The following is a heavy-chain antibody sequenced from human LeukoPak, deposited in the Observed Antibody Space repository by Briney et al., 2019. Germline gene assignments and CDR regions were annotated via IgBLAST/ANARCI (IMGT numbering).Heavy chain of an antibody. Sequence: ASVKVSCKVSGYTLTELSMHWVRQAPGKGLEWMGGFDPEDGETIYAQKIQGRVTMTTDTSTNTAYMELRSLRSDDTAVYYCARVWDIVIIPAHAFDIWGQGTMVTVSS. CDR1: GYTLTELS. V-gene: IGHV1-24*01. D-gene: IGHD2-2*01. J-gene: IGHJ3*02. CDR2: FDPEDGET. CDR3: ARVWDIVIIPAHAFDI.